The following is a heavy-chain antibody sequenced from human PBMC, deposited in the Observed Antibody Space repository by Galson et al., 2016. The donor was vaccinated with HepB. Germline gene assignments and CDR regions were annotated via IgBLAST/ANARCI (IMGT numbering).Heavy chain of an antibody. CDR1: GGSITSYY. CDR2: IHYSGST. D-gene: IGHD3-3*01. V-gene: IGHV4-59*01. Sequence: SETLSLTCSVLGGSITSYYWTWIRQPPGKGPEWIGSIHYSGSTSYSPSLKSRVTISVDTSKNFLSLRLNSVTAADTAVYYCARVIRYSFWSLCGMDVWGRGATVTVSS. J-gene: IGHJ6*02. CDR3: ARVIRYSFWSLCGMDV.